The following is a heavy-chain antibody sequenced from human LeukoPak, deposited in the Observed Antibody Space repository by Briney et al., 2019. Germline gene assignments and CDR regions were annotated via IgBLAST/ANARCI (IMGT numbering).Heavy chain of an antibody. D-gene: IGHD6-13*01. J-gene: IGHJ4*02. CDR3: AILGAAGTVDY. CDR2: ITWNSGNI. CDR1: GFTFDDYA. V-gene: IGHV3-9*01. Sequence: GGSLRLSCVASGFTFDDYAMHWVRQAPGKGLEWVSGITWNSGNIDYADSVKGRFTISRDNAKNTLYLQMNSLRAEDTAVYYCAILGAAGTVDYWGQGTLVTVSS.